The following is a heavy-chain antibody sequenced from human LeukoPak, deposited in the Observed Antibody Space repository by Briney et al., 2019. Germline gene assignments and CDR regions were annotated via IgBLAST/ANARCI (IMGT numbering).Heavy chain of an antibody. J-gene: IGHJ5*02. D-gene: IGHD2-21*02. CDR3: VREVTPGNWFDP. CDR2: INSNGDST. CDR1: GFIFSNYA. V-gene: IGHV3-64*01. Sequence: GGSLRLSCAASGFIFSNYAMHWVRQAPGKGLKYVSAINSNGDSTYYASSVKGRFTISRDNSKNTLYLQMDSLRPDDMGVYYRVREVTPGNWFDPWGQGTLVTVSS.